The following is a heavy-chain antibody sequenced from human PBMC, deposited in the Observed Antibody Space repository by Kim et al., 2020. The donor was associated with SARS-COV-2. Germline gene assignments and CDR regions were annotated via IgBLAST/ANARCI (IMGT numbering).Heavy chain of an antibody. J-gene: IGHJ3*02. V-gene: IGHV4-59*13. CDR3: ARSLFPYDAFDI. CDR2: IYYSGST. CDR1: GGSISSYY. D-gene: IGHD2-21*01. Sequence: SETLSLTCTVSGGSISSYYWSWIRQPPGKGLEWIGYIYYSGSTNYNPSLKSRVTISVDTSKNQFSLKLSSVTAADTAVYYCARSLFPYDAFDIWGQGTMVTVSS.